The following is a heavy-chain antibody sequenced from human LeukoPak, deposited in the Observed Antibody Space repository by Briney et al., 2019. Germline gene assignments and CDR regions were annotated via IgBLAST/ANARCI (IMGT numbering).Heavy chain of an antibody. CDR1: GFTFSTYA. Sequence: GGSLRLSCAASGFTFSTYAMHWVRQAPGKGLEWVANIKQEGTEKYYVDSVKGRFTISRDNAKNSLYLQMNSLRAEDTAVYYCAELGITMIGGVWGKGTTVTISS. J-gene: IGHJ6*04. D-gene: IGHD3-10*02. CDR2: IKQEGTEK. CDR3: AELGITMIGGV. V-gene: IGHV3-7*01.